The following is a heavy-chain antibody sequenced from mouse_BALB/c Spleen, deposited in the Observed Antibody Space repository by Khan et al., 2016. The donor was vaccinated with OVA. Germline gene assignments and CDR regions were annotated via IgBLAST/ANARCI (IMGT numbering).Heavy chain of an antibody. CDR2: ISYSGTT. CDR3: ARVYGGDFDY. Sequence: EVELVESGPGLVKPSQSLSLTCTVTGYSITSDYAWNWIRQFPGNKLEWMGYISYSGTTKYNPSLKSRISITRDTSKNQFFLQLNSVTIEDTATYYCARVYGGDFDYGGQGTTLTVSS. V-gene: IGHV3-2*02. J-gene: IGHJ2*01. D-gene: IGHD1-1*01. CDR1: GYSITSDYA.